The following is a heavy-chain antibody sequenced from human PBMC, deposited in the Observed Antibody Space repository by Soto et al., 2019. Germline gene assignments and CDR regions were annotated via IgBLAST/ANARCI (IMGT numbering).Heavy chain of an antibody. CDR2: TSYTGVT. Sequence: SETLSLTCTVSGGSLRDYGHFWTWIRQRPGSGLEWIGYTSYTGVTYYSPSLQSRISISVDTSKNQFSLKLTSVTAADTAVYYCARQSTGYSVEVDYWGQGTLVTVSS. D-gene: IGHD6-13*01. CDR3: ARQSTGYSVEVDY. J-gene: IGHJ4*02. V-gene: IGHV4-39*01. CDR1: GGSLRDYGHF.